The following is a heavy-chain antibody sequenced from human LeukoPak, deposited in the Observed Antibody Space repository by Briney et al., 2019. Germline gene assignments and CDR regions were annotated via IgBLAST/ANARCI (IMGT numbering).Heavy chain of an antibody. J-gene: IGHJ4*02. CDR1: GYTFTSYA. V-gene: IGHV7-4-1*02. CDR2: INTSTGNP. CDR3: ARGLVDY. Sequence: ASVKVSCKASGYTFTSYAMNWVRQAPRQGLGLMGWINTSTGNPTYAQGFTGRFVFSLDTSVSTAYLQISSLKADDTAVYYCARGLVDYWGQGTLVTVSS.